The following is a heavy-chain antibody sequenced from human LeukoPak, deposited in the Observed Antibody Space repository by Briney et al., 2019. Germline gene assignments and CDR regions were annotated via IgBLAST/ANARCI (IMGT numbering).Heavy chain of an antibody. D-gene: IGHD4-17*01. Sequence: GSLRLSCAASGFTFDDYGMSWVRQAPGKGLEWVSGLNWIGNSAGYADSVKGRFTISRDNAKNSLYLQMSSLRAEDTALYHCARNYGDSFDLWGQGTLVTVSS. V-gene: IGHV3-20*01. CDR2: LNWIGNSA. CDR1: GFTFDDYG. CDR3: ARNYGDSFDL. J-gene: IGHJ4*02.